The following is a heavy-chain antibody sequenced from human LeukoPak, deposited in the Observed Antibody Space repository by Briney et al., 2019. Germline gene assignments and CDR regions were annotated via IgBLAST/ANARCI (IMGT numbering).Heavy chain of an antibody. V-gene: IGHV4-39*07. Sequence: SETLSLTCTVSGGSISSSYYYWGWIRQPPGKGLEWIGSIYYSGSTYYNPSLKSRVTISVDTSKNQFSLKLSSVIAADTAVYYCARISSVIPAAPGWFDPWGQGTLVTVSS. CDR3: ARISSVIPAAPGWFDP. CDR2: IYYSGST. D-gene: IGHD2-2*01. J-gene: IGHJ5*02. CDR1: GGSISSSYYY.